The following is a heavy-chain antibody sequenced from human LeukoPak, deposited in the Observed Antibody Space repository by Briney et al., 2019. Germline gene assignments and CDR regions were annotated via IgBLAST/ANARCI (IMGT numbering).Heavy chain of an antibody. Sequence: GGSLRLSCAASGFTFSNAWMSWVRQAPGKGLEWVGRIKSKTDGRTTDYAAPVKGRFTISRDDSKNTLYLQMNSLKTEDTAVYYCIVVVVAATLGYWGQGTLVTVSS. J-gene: IGHJ4*02. CDR3: IVVVVAATLGY. CDR1: GFTFSNAW. D-gene: IGHD2-15*01. V-gene: IGHV3-15*01. CDR2: IKSKTDGRTT.